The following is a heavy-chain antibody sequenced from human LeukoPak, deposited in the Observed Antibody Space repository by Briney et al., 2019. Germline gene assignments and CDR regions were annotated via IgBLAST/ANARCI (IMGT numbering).Heavy chain of an antibody. CDR1: GFTVSSNS. CDR3: ARDGDWGRYDH. J-gene: IGHJ4*02. D-gene: IGHD7-27*01. CDR2: IYSDNT. V-gene: IGHV3-53*01. Sequence: GGSLRLSCTVSGFTVSSNSMSWVRQAPGKGLEWVSFIYSDNTHYSDSVKGRFTISRDNSKNTLYLQMSSLRAEDTAVYYCARDGDWGRYDHWGQGTLVIVSS.